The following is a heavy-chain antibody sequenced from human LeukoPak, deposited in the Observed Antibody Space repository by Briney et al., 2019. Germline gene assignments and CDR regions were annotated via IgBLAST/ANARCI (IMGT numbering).Heavy chain of an antibody. CDR1: GGSFSGYY. V-gene: IGHV4-34*01. CDR3: ARRDTLRYFDWFPLEFDY. J-gene: IGHJ4*02. Sequence: KSSETLSLTCAVYGGSFSGYYWSWIRQPPGKGLEWIGEINHSGSTNYNPSLKSRVTISVDTSKNQFSLKLSSVTAADTAVYYCARRDTLRYFDWFPLEFDYWGQGTLVTVSS. D-gene: IGHD3-9*01. CDR2: INHSGST.